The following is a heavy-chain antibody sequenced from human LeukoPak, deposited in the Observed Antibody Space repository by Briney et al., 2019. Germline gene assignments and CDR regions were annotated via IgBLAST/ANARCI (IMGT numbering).Heavy chain of an antibody. J-gene: IGHJ6*03. Sequence: ASVKVSCKASGYTFTSYGISWVRQAPGQGLEWMGWISAYNGNTNYAQKFQGRVTMTRDTSTSTVYMELSSLRSEDTAVYYCARDRDSSSSVGGGDYYYYMDVWGKGTTVTVSS. CDR3: ARDRDSSSSVGGGDYYYYMDV. CDR1: GYTFTSYG. D-gene: IGHD6-6*01. CDR2: ISAYNGNT. V-gene: IGHV1-18*01.